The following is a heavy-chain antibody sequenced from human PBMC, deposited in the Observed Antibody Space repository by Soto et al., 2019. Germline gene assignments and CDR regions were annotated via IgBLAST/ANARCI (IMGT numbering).Heavy chain of an antibody. CDR1: GYTLTELS. J-gene: IGHJ4*02. Sequence: GASVKVSCKASGYTLTELSMHWVRQAPGKGLEWMGGFDPEDGETIYAQKFQGRVTMTEDTSTDTAYMELSSLRSEDTAVYYCATDPNDYVWGSYRLSCWGQGTLVTVSS. CDR2: FDPEDGET. V-gene: IGHV1-24*01. CDR3: ATDPNDYVWGSYRLSC. D-gene: IGHD3-16*02.